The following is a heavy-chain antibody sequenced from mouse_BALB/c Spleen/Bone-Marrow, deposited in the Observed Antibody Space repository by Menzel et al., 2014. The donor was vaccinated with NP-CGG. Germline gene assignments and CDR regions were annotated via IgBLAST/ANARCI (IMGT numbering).Heavy chain of an antibody. J-gene: IGHJ3*01. CDR1: GYTFTSYW. CDR3: TRRWAY. V-gene: IGHV1S127*01. D-gene: IGHD1-1*02. Sequence: VQLQQSGAELVKPGASVKMSCKASGYTFTSYWIHWVKQRPGQGLEWIGTVDPSDSYTSYNQKFKGKATLTVDTSSSTAYMQLSSLTSEDAAVYYCTRRWAYWGQGTLVTVSA. CDR2: VDPSDSYT.